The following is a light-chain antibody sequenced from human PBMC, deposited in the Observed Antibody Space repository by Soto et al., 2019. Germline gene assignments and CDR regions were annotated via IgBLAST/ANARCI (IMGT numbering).Light chain of an antibody. CDR1: KTISSW. Sequence: DIQMTQSPSTLSGSVGDIVTITCRASKTISSWLAWYQKKPGKAPKILIYKASTLKSGVPSRFSGSGSWTEFTLTISSLQPDDFATYSFEHYNSXSEAFGQGTKV. CDR2: KAS. CDR3: EHYNSXSEA. V-gene: IGKV1-5*03. J-gene: IGKJ1*01.